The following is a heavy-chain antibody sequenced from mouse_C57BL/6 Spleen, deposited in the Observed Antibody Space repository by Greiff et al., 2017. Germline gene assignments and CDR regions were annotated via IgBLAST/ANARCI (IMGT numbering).Heavy chain of an antibody. Sequence: VQLQQSGPELVKPGASVKISCKASGYAFSSSWMNWVKQRPGKGLEWIGRFYPGDGDTNYNGKFKGKATLTADKSSSTAYMQLSSLTSEDSAVYFCARYLLTTHYDYWGQGTTLTVSS. CDR1: GYAFSSSW. V-gene: IGHV1-82*01. CDR3: ARYLLTTHYDY. D-gene: IGHD1-1*01. J-gene: IGHJ2*01. CDR2: FYPGDGDT.